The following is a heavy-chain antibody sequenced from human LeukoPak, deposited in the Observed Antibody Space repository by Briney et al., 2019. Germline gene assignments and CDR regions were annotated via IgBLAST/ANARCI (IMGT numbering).Heavy chain of an antibody. CDR1: GYTFTSYG. J-gene: IGHJ4*02. Sequence: ASVKVSCKASGYTFTSYGISWVRQAPGQGLEWMGWISAYNGNTNYAQKLQGRVTMTIDTSTSTAYMELRSLRSDDTAVYYCARDIARSPLTPSHYSGRPPLDYWGQGTLVTVSS. V-gene: IGHV1-18*01. CDR2: ISAYNGNT. CDR3: ARDIARSPLTPSHYSGRPPLDY. D-gene: IGHD1-26*01.